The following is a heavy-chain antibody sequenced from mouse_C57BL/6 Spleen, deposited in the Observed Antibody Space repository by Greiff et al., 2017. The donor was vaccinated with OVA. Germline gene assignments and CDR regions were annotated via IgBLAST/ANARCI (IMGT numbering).Heavy chain of an antibody. D-gene: IGHD2-3*01. J-gene: IGHJ4*01. V-gene: IGHV1-64*01. CDR2: IHPNSGST. Sequence: VQLQQPGAELVKPGASVKLSCKASGYTFTSYWMHWVKQRPGQGLEWIGMIHPNSGSTNYNEKFKSKATLTVDKSYSTAYMQLSSLTSEDSAVYYCAKWLLRRAMDYWGQGTSVTVSS. CDR3: AKWLLRRAMDY. CDR1: GYTFTSYW.